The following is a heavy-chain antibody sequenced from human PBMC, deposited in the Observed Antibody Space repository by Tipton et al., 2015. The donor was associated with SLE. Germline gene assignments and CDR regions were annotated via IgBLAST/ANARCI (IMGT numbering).Heavy chain of an antibody. CDR3: ARERGSYYYFDS. Sequence: TLSLTCSVSTYSISNGHYWAWVRQPPGKGLEWIGTVYHTGNTYYNPSLKSRVTMSVDTSKNQFYLELKSVTAADTAVYYCARERGSYYYFDSWGQGTLATVSS. D-gene: IGHD3-10*01. V-gene: IGHV4-38-2*02. J-gene: IGHJ4*02. CDR2: VYHTGNT. CDR1: TYSISNGHY.